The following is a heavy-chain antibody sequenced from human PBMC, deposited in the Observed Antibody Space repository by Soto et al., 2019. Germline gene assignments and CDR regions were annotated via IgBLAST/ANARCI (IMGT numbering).Heavy chain of an antibody. CDR1: GFTFSSYS. Sequence: EVQLVESGGGLVQPGGSLRLSCAASGFTFSSYSMNWVRQAPGKGLEWASYISSSSSTIYYADSVKGRFTISSDNAKNSLYLQMNSLRAEDTAVYYCARDVTGTSSNWFDPWGQGTLVTVSS. CDR2: ISSSSSTI. CDR3: ARDVTGTSSNWFDP. V-gene: IGHV3-48*01. D-gene: IGHD1-20*01. J-gene: IGHJ5*02.